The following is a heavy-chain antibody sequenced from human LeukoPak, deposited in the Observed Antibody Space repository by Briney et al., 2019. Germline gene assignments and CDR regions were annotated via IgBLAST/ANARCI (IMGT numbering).Heavy chain of an antibody. D-gene: IGHD1-26*01. Sequence: GGSLILSCAASGFTFSNYGMSWVRQAPGKGLEWVSGISGSGGSTYYADSVKGLFTISRDNSKNTLYLQMNSLRAEDTAVYYCAKLVGATKYFQHWGQGTLVTVSS. CDR1: GFTFSNYG. J-gene: IGHJ1*01. CDR2: ISGSGGST. CDR3: AKLVGATKYFQH. V-gene: IGHV3-23*01.